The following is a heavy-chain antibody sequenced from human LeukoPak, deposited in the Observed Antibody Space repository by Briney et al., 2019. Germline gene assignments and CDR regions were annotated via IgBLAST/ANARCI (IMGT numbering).Heavy chain of an antibody. CDR1: GFTFSRFW. CDR2: IKEDGGES. Sequence: GGSLTLSCEAAGFTFSRFWISCVRQAPGRGRGWVANIKEDGGESYYVGSVKGRFTISRDNAKNSLFLQMNSVRAEDTAVYFCARDGRGYRSNVFWGQGILVTVSS. CDR3: ARDGRGYRSNVF. D-gene: IGHD5-18*01. J-gene: IGHJ4*02. V-gene: IGHV3-7*01.